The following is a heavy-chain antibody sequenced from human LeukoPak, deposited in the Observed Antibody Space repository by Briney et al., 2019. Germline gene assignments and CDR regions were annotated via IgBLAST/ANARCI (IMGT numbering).Heavy chain of an antibody. D-gene: IGHD4-17*01. CDR3: ARHPTVTTFYVHH. V-gene: IGHV4-34*01. CDR2: IYYSGST. J-gene: IGHJ1*01. CDR1: GGSFSGYY. Sequence: SETLSLTCAVYGGSFSGYYWGWIRQPPGKGLEWIGSIYYSGSTYYNPSLKSRVTVSVDTSKNQFSLNLSSVTAADTAVYYCARHPTVTTFYVHHWGQGTLVTVSS.